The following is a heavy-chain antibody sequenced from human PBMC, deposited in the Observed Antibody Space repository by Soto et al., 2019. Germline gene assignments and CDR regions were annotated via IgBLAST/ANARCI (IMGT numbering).Heavy chain of an antibody. V-gene: IGHV4-30-4*01. Sequence: QVRLQESGPGLVKPSQALSLTCSVSGDPVSSGDSYWSWIRQPPGNALECIGYTSLSGYTSYSPLVESRVTISVDMSKSQFSLRLTSVTAADTDVYYCVRGGSPCLYANSRPGTFNTWGKGTLVSVSS. D-gene: IGHD3-22*01. CDR2: TSLSGYT. CDR1: GDPVSSGDSY. CDR3: VRGGSPCLYANSRPGTFNT. J-gene: IGHJ4*02.